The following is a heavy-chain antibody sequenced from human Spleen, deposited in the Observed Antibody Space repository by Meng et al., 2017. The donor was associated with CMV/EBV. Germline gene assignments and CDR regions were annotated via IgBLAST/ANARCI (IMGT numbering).Heavy chain of an antibody. V-gene: IGHV4-34*01. CDR2: INHSGST. Sequence: LSLTCAVYGGSFSRYYWSWIRQPPGKGLEWIGEINHSGSTNYNPSLKSRVTISVDTSKNQFSLKLSSVTAADTAVYYCASHGYSSSHWGQGTLVTVSS. CDR3: ASHGYSSSH. D-gene: IGHD6-6*01. J-gene: IGHJ1*01. CDR1: GGSFSRYY.